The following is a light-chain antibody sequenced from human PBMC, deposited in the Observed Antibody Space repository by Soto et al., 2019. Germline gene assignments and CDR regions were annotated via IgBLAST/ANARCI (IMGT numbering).Light chain of an antibody. CDR2: SAS. J-gene: IGKJ4*01. Sequence: EIVLTQSPATLSLSPGERATLSCRASQSVRNDLVWYHQTPGQAPRVLIYSASNRATGIPARFSGSGSGTDFTLTISSLEPEDFAVYYCQQRTNWPPTFGGGTKVEMK. CDR3: QQRTNWPPT. CDR1: QSVRND. V-gene: IGKV3-11*01.